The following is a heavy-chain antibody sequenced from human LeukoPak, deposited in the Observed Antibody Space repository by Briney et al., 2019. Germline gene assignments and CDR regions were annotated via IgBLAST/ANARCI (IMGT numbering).Heavy chain of an antibody. J-gene: IGHJ4*02. D-gene: IGHD6-19*01. CDR3: ARGGIQVSGIDEFDY. V-gene: IGHV3-13*01. CDR1: GFTFIDYD. Sequence: GGSLRLSCAASGFTFIDYDMHWVSQVIGKGLEWVSAIGIRGDTHYSGSVKGRFTISRENAESSLYLQMSSLRAEDTAVYYCARGGIQVSGIDEFDYWGQGTLVTVSS. CDR2: IGIRGDT.